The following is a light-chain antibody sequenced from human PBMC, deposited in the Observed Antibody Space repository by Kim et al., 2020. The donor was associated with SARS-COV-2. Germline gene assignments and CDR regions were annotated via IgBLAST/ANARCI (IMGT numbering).Light chain of an antibody. J-gene: IGLJ1*01. Sequence: QSVLTQPPSASGTPGQRVTISCSGSSSNIGSNYVYWYEQFPGTAPKLLIYRNNERPSGVPDRFSGSKSGTSASLAISGLRSEDEADYYCAAWDDSLSALVFGTGTKVTV. V-gene: IGLV1-47*01. CDR1: SSNIGSNY. CDR3: AAWDDSLSALV. CDR2: RNN.